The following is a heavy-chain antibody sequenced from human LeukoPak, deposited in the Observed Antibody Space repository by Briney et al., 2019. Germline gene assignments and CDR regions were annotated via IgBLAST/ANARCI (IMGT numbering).Heavy chain of an antibody. CDR1: GGSISSGSYY. D-gene: IGHD7-27*01. CDR3: ARDNWGTIDY. Sequence: SETLSLTCTVSGGSISSGSYYWSWIRQPAGKGLEWVGRIYTSGSTNYNPSLKSRVTISVDTSKNHFSLKLSSVAAADTAVYYCARDNWGTIDYWGQGTLVTVSS. CDR2: IYTSGST. V-gene: IGHV4-61*02. J-gene: IGHJ4*02.